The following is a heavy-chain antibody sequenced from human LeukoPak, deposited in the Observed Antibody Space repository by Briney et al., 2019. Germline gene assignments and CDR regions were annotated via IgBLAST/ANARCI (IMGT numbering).Heavy chain of an antibody. CDR2: INHSGST. D-gene: IGHD1-26*01. V-gene: IGHV4-34*01. J-gene: IGHJ4*02. Sequence: KPSETLSLTCAVYGGSFSGYYWSWIRQPPGKGLEWIGEINHSGSTNYNPSLKSRVTISVDTSKNQFSLKLSSVTAADTAVYYCARHYLGGNYPDYFNHWGQGTLVTVSS. CDR3: ARHYLGGNYPDYFNH. CDR1: GGSFSGYY.